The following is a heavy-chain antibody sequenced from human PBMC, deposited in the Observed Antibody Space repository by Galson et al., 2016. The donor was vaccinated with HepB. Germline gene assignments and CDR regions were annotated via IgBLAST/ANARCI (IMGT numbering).Heavy chain of an antibody. J-gene: IGHJ4*02. V-gene: IGHV4-59*01. Sequence: SETLSLTCTVSGGSISSYCWSWIRQPPGKGLEWIGYIYYSGSTNYNPSLKGRVTISVDTSKNQFSLKLSSVTAADTAVYYCARGTWQWLAFDYWGQGTLVTVSS. CDR1: GGSISSYC. D-gene: IGHD6-19*01. CDR2: IYYSGST. CDR3: ARGTWQWLAFDY.